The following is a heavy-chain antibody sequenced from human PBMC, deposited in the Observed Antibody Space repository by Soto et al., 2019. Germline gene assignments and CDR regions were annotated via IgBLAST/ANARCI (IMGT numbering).Heavy chain of an antibody. CDR1: GIMSSGYG. CDR2: INPILDST. CDR3: ATMKRARRDS. J-gene: IGHJ4*02. D-gene: IGHD6-25*01. Sequence: QAQVVQSGPAMKEPGSSVKVSCRASGIMSSGYGFSCVRQAPGQGLEWVGMINPILDSTHYAQNLQGRVSLSVEKTKEPDYVEVTSARRDDTAIYFRATMKRARRDSWGQGTVATFSS. V-gene: IGHV1-69*09.